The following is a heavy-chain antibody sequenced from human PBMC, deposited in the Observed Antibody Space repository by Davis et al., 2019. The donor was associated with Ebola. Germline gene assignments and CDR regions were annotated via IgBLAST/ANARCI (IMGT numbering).Heavy chain of an antibody. Sequence: PWGSLSLTCAASGFTFSIYAMSWVRHAPGKGLESVSVVKSDGSFTSYADSVKGRFTISRDNARNTVSLQMNSLRVEDTALYYCARSSYQPDWWGQGTLVTVSS. D-gene: IGHD2-2*01. CDR1: GFTFSIYA. V-gene: IGHV3-74*01. J-gene: IGHJ4*02. CDR2: VKSDGSFT. CDR3: ARSSYQPDW.